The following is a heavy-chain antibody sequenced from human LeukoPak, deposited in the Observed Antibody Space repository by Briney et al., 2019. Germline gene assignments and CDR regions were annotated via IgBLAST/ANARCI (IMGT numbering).Heavy chain of an antibody. D-gene: IGHD2-15*01. Sequence: PGGSLRLSCAASGFTFSSSEMNWVRQAPGKGLEWLSNINSFGTTIYYADSVKGRFTISRDNAKDSLHLQMNSLRAEDTAVYYCVRDWGYCTGGSCYGDHYYGMDVWGQGTTVTVSS. CDR1: GFTFSSSE. CDR2: INSFGTTI. J-gene: IGHJ6*02. V-gene: IGHV3-48*03. CDR3: VRDWGYCTGGSCYGDHYYGMDV.